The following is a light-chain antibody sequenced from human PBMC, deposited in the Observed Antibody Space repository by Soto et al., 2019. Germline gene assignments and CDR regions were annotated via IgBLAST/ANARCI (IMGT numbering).Light chain of an antibody. CDR2: AAS. CDR3: QHYKTYSRT. J-gene: IGKJ1*01. Sequence: EIVMTQSPATLSVSPGERATLSCRASQSVRSNLAWYHQRPGQAPRLLIYAASARATGIPARFSGSGSGTEFTLTISSLQPDDSATYYCQHYKTYSRTFGQGTKVDIK. V-gene: IGKV3-15*01. CDR1: QSVRSN.